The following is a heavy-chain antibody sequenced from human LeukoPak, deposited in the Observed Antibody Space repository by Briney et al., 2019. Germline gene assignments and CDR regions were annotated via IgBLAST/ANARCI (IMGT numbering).Heavy chain of an antibody. D-gene: IGHD3-10*01. V-gene: IGHV3-30*18. CDR3: AKDRMVRGVMETPTYYFDY. CDR2: ISYDGSNK. CDR1: GFTFSSYG. J-gene: IGHJ4*02. Sequence: GGSLRLSCAASGFTFSSYGMHWVRQAPGKGLEWVAVISYDGSNKYYADSVKGRFTISRDNSKNTLYLQMNSLRAEDTAVYYCAKDRMVRGVMETPTYYFDYWGQGTLVTVSS.